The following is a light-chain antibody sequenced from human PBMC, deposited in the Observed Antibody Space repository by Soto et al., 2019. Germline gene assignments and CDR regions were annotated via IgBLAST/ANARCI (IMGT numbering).Light chain of an antibody. V-gene: IGKV3-20*01. CDR3: QQYSSAPEM. CDR1: QSVRNNY. Sequence: EIVLTQSPGTLSLSPGERATLSCRASQSVRNNYVAWYQQKPGQAPRLLIYAASSRATGIPDRISGNGSGTDFTLTISRLEPEDVAVYYCQQYSSAPEMFGQGTKVEL. CDR2: AAS. J-gene: IGKJ1*01.